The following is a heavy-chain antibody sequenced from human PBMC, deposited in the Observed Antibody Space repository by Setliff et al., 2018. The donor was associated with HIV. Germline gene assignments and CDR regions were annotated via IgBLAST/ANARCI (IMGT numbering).Heavy chain of an antibody. CDR1: GGSISSYS. Sequence: SETLSLTCTVSGGSISSYSWGWIRQPPGKGLEWIGIIYYSGSTYYKPSLKSRVTISVDTSKNQFSLKLNSVTAADAAMYYCARVVDADYLDYWGQGTPVTVSS. CDR3: ARVVDADYLDY. CDR2: IYYSGST. V-gene: IGHV4-39*01. D-gene: IGHD2-15*01. J-gene: IGHJ4*02.